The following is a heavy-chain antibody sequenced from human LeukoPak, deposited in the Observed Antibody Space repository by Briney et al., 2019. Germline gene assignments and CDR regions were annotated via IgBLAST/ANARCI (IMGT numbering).Heavy chain of an antibody. D-gene: IGHD5-18*01. CDR1: GYTFTNYG. CDR2: ISAYNGDT. V-gene: IGHV1-18*01. Sequence: ASVKVSCKASGYTFTNYGFTWARQAPGQGLEWVGWISAYNGDTNYAQKLQGRVTLTTDTSTSTAYMELRSLRSDDTAVYYCARGPPTAVASGRHDYWGQGTLVTVSS. CDR3: ARGPPTAVASGRHDY. J-gene: IGHJ4*02.